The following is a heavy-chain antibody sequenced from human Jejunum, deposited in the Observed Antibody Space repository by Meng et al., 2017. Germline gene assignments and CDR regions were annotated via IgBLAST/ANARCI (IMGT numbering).Heavy chain of an antibody. D-gene: IGHD5-18*01. CDR2: MSFDRAIT. V-gene: IGHV3-74*03. CDR3: VRGGAETAVGFGY. J-gene: IGHJ4*02. CDR1: GFTFSRYW. Sequence: GESLKISCAASGFTFSRYWMHWVRQAPGKGLVWVARMSFDRAITTYADSVKGRFTISRDNAMNTVYLQMNSLRAEDTALYYCVRGGAETAVGFGYWGQGTLVTGSS.